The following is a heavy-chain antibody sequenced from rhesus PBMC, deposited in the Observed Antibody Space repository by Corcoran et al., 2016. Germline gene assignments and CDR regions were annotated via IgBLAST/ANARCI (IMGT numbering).Heavy chain of an antibody. CDR2: MSYDGST. V-gene: IGHV4-122*02. Sequence: QVQLQASGPGLVKPSETLSLTCSVSGDSISRSYYYWSWIRQAPGKGLEWIGYMSYDGSTLYNPSLESRVTISKDTSKNQFSLKLSSVTAADTAVYYCATSTPNRFDVWGAGVLVTVSS. CDR1: GDSISRSYYY. D-gene: IGHD2-15*01. J-gene: IGHJ5-1*01. CDR3: ATSTPNRFDV.